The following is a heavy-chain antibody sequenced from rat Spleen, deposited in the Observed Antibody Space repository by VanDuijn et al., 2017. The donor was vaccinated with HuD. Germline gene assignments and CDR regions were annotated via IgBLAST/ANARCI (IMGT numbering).Heavy chain of an antibody. J-gene: IGHJ3*01. CDR1: GFALTSYT. D-gene: IGHD1-6*01. Sequence: QVQLKESGPGLVQPSQTLSLTCTVSGFALTSYTVSWVRQPSGKGLEWIAAISSGGSTYYNSALRSRLSITRDTSKSQAFLEMNSLQTEDTAMYFCARWRYTTDWFAYWGQGTLVTVSS. V-gene: IGHV2-6*01. CDR2: ISSGGST. CDR3: ARWRYTTDWFAY.